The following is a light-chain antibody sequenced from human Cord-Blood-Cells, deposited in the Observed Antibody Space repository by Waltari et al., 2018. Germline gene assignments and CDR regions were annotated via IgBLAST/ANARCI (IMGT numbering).Light chain of an antibody. CDR3: QQYGSSPWT. Sequence: EIVLTQSPGTLSLSPGERATLSCRASQSVSSSYLAWYQQKPVQAPRLLIYGASSRATGIPDRFSGSGSGTGFTLTISRLEPEEFAVYYCQQYGSSPWTFGQGTKVEIK. J-gene: IGKJ1*01. CDR2: GAS. V-gene: IGKV3-20*01. CDR1: QSVSSSY.